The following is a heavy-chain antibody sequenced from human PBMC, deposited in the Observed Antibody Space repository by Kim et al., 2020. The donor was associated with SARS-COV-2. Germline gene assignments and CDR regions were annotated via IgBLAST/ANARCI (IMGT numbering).Heavy chain of an antibody. CDR1: GYTFTNYI. CDR3: ARSRSSID. D-gene: IGHD6-13*01. Sequence: ASVKVSCKASGYTFTNYIIQWMRQAPGQRLEWMGWISPGSGNTKYSQKFQGRVTITRDTSASTAYMELNSLRSEDTAVYYCARSRSSIDWCQGTLVAVSS. CDR2: ISPGSGNT. V-gene: IGHV1-3*01. J-gene: IGHJ4*02.